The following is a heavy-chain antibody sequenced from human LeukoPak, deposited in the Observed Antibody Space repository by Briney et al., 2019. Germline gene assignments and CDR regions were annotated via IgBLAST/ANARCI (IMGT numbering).Heavy chain of an antibody. CDR3: ARVSSGWYGGYYFDY. J-gene: IGHJ4*02. D-gene: IGHD6-19*01. CDR1: GFTFSSYA. V-gene: IGHV3-23*01. CDR2: ISGSGGST. Sequence: GGSLRLSCAASGFTFSSYAINWVRQAPGKGLEWVSIISGSGGSTYYADSVKGRFTISRDNSKNTLYLQMNSLRAEDTAVYYCARVSSGWYGGYYFDYWGQGTLVTVSS.